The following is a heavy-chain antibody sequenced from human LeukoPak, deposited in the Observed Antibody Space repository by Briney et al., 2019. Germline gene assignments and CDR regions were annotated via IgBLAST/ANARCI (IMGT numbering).Heavy chain of an antibody. D-gene: IGHD3-3*01. J-gene: IGHJ4*02. Sequence: SETLSLTCAVYGGSFSGYYWSWIRQPPGKGLEWIGEINHSGSTNYNPSLKSRVTISVDTSKNQFSLKLSSVTAADTAVYYCASFPHYDFWSGYYFDYWGQGTLVTVSS. V-gene: IGHV4-34*01. CDR1: GGSFSGYY. CDR3: ASFPHYDFWSGYYFDY. CDR2: INHSGST.